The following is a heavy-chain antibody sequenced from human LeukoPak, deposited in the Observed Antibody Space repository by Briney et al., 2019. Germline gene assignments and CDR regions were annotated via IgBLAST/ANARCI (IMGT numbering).Heavy chain of an antibody. CDR1: GGTFSSYA. CDR3: ARPLEDYYDSSGYLYFDY. J-gene: IGHJ4*02. Sequence: ASVKVSCKASGGTFSSYAISWVRQAPGQGLEWMGGIIPIFGTANYAQKFQGRVTITADESTSTAYMELSSLRSEDTAVYYCARPLEDYYDSSGYLYFDYWGQGTLVTVSS. D-gene: IGHD3-22*01. CDR2: IIPIFGTA. V-gene: IGHV1-69*13.